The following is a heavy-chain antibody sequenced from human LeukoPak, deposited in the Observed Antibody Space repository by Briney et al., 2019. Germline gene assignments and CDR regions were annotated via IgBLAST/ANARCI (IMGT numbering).Heavy chain of an antibody. J-gene: IGHJ4*02. D-gene: IGHD6-19*01. CDR2: INQDGSEK. CDR1: GFTFSDYW. V-gene: IGHV3-7*03. Sequence: PGGSLRLSCAVSGFTFSDYWMTWVRQAPGKGLEWVANINQDGSEKYYVDSVEGRFTISRDSVKNSLYLQMNSLRAEDTALYYCAKDVYSSGTGYFDYWGQGTLVTVSS. CDR3: AKDVYSSGTGYFDY.